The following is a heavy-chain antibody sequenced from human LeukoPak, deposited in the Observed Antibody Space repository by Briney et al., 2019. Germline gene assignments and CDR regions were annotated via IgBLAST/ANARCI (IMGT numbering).Heavy chain of an antibody. CDR2: IYYSGST. CDR3: AITYDYGDYNDAFDI. J-gene: IGHJ3*02. V-gene: IGHV4-61*01. Sequence: PSETLSLTCTVSGGSVSSGSYYWSWIRQPPGKGLEWIGYIYYSGSTNYNPSLKSRVTISVDTSKNQFSLKLSSVTAADTAVYYCAITYDYGDYNDAFDIWGRGTMLTVSS. CDR1: GGSVSSGSYY. D-gene: IGHD4-17*01.